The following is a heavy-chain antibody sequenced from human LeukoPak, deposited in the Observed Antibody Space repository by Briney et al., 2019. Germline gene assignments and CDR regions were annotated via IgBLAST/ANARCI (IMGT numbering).Heavy chain of an antibody. V-gene: IGHV1-69*05. D-gene: IGHD6-6*01. CDR2: IIPIFGTA. Sequence: ASVKVSCKASGGTFSSYAISWVRQAPGQGLEWMGGIIPIFGTANYAQKFQGRVTITTDESTSTAYMELSSLRSEDTAVYYCAREWGDYSSWVRFDPWGQGTLVTVSS. J-gene: IGHJ5*02. CDR1: GGTFSSYA. CDR3: AREWGDYSSWVRFDP.